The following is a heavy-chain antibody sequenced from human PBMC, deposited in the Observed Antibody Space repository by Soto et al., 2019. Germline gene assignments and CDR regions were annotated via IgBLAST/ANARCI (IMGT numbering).Heavy chain of an antibody. V-gene: IGHV1-69*06. CDR3: ARDIVGATFFSLDAFDI. D-gene: IGHD1-26*01. CDR1: GVTFSSYA. Sequence: SVKVSCKASGVTFSSYAISWVRQAPGQGLEWMGGIIPIFGTANYAQKFQGRVTITADKSTSTAYMELSSLRSEDTAVYYCARDIVGATFFSLDAFDIWGQGTMVTVSS. J-gene: IGHJ3*02. CDR2: IIPIFGTA.